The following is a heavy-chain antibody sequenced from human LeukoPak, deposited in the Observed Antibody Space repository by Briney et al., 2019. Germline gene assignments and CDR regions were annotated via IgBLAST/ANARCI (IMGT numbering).Heavy chain of an antibody. CDR2: IIPIFGTA. D-gene: IGHD2-2*01. Sequence: SVKVSCKASGGTFSSYAISWVRQAPGQGLEWMGGIIPIFGTANYAQKFQGGVTITADESTSTAYMELSSLRSEDTAVYYCARVKSSTSCYFDYWGQGTLVTVSS. V-gene: IGHV1-69*13. CDR1: GGTFSSYA. CDR3: ARVKSSTSCYFDY. J-gene: IGHJ4*02.